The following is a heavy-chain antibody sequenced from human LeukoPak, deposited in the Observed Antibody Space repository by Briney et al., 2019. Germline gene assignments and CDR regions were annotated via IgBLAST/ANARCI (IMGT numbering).Heavy chain of an antibody. Sequence: SETLSLTCAVSGYSISSGYYWGWIRQPPGKGLEWIGSIYHSGSTYYNPSLKSRVTISVDTSKNQFSLKLSSVTAADTTVYYCARERVVPAAIQQGYSDYWGQGTLVTVSS. D-gene: IGHD2-2*02. CDR1: GYSISSGYY. CDR2: IYHSGST. J-gene: IGHJ4*02. V-gene: IGHV4-38-2*02. CDR3: ARERVVPAAIQQGYSDY.